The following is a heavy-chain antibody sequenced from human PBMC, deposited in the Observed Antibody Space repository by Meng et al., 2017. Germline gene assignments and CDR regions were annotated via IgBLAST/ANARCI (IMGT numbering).Heavy chain of an antibody. CDR1: GGSISSGCYY. CDR3: ASKGGLSTYNWFDP. CDR2: IYYSGST. V-gene: IGHV4-31*03. Sequence: QVQLQGSGPGLVTPSQTLSLPCICPGGSISSGCYYWSWIRQHPGKGLEWIGYIYYSGSTYYNPSLKSRVTISVDTSKNQFSLKLSSVTAADTAVYYCASKGGLSTYNWFDPWGQGTLVTVSS. J-gene: IGHJ5*02. D-gene: IGHD5-12*01.